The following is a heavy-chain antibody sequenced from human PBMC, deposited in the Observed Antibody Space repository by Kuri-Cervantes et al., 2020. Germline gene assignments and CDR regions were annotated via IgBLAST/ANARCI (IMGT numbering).Heavy chain of an antibody. J-gene: IGHJ4*02. D-gene: IGHD1-26*01. CDR1: GFTVSSNY. Sequence: GGSLRLSCAASGFTVSSNYMSWVRQAPGKGLEWVSSISGSGGSSYHAVSVKGRCTISRDNSRNTLYLQMNSLRAEDTAEYYCAKGNTGTVGASAFDYWGQGTLVTVSS. CDR3: AKGNTGTVGASAFDY. V-gene: IGHV3-23*01. CDR2: ISGSGGSS.